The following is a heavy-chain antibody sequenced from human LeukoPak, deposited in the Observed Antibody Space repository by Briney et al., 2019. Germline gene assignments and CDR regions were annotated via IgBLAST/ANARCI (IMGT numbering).Heavy chain of an antibody. CDR3: AKDRTWEPAPSHFNY. D-gene: IGHD1-14*01. Sequence: GGSLRLSCAASGFTFNNYAMSWVRQAPGKGLEWVSGTGGSAYGGAYYADSVKGRFTISRDNSRSMVYLQMSSLTAEDTGIYYCAKDRTWEPAPSHFNYWGRGTLVTVS. CDR1: GFTFNNYA. V-gene: IGHV3-23*01. CDR2: TGGSAYGGA. J-gene: IGHJ4*02.